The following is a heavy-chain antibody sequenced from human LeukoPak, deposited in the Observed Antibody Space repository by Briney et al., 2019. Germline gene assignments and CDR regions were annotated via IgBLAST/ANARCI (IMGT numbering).Heavy chain of an antibody. CDR1: GYTFTGYY. V-gene: IGHV1-2*06. CDR3: ARRGYSYGFFY. Sequence: GASVRVSCKASGYTFTGYYMHWVRQAPGQGLEWMGRINPNSGGTNYAQKFQGRVTMTRDTSISTAYMELRSLRSDDTAVYYCARRGYSYGFFYWGQGTLVTVSS. CDR2: INPNSGGT. D-gene: IGHD5-18*01. J-gene: IGHJ4*02.